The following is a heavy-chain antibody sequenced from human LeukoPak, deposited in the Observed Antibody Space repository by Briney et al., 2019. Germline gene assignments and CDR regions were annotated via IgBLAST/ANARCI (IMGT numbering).Heavy chain of an antibody. D-gene: IGHD1-26*01. CDR1: GGSVTSSSHY. CDR2: IYYSGDD. V-gene: IGHV4-39*01. Sequence: SETLSLTCTVSGGSVTSSSHYWGWIRQPPGKGLEWIASIYYSGDDYYNPSLKSRATIFVDTSQSQFSLRLSSVTAADTAVYYCARGGSWEYFDYWGQGTLVTVSS. J-gene: IGHJ4*02. CDR3: ARGGSWEYFDY.